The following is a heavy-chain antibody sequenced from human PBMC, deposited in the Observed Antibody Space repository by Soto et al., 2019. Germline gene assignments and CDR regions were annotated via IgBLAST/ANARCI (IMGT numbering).Heavy chain of an antibody. CDR1: GGTFSSYA. CDR3: ARGRDIVATILDY. J-gene: IGHJ4*02. CDR2: IIPIFGTA. D-gene: IGHD5-12*01. Sequence: ASVKVSCKASGGTFSSYAISWVRQAPGQGLEWMGGIIPIFGTANYAQKFQGRVTITADESTSTAYMELSSLRSEDTAVYYCARGRDIVATILDYWGQGTLVTVSS. V-gene: IGHV1-69*13.